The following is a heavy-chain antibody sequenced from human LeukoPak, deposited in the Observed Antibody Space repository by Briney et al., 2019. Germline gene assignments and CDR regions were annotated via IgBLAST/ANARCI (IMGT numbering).Heavy chain of an antibody. Sequence: SETLSLTCTVSGGSISSYYWSWIRQPPGKGLEWIGYIHFSGSANYNPSLKSRVTVSDDKSKNQFSLKLSSVTAADTAVYYCARIFRGAYFDYWGQGTLVTVSS. CDR1: GGSISSYY. CDR3: ARIFRGAYFDY. D-gene: IGHD3-10*01. J-gene: IGHJ4*02. CDR2: IHFSGSA. V-gene: IGHV4-59*01.